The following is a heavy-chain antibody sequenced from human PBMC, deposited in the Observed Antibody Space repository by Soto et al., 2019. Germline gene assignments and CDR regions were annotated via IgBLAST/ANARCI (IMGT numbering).Heavy chain of an antibody. J-gene: IGHJ6*02. CDR3: AGGGYSSSWYRYYGMDV. Sequence: QVQLVQSGAEVKKPGSSVKVSCKASGGTFSSYAISWVRQAPGQGLEWMGGIIPIFGTANYAQKFQGRVTITADKSTSTAYMELSSLRYEDTAVYYCAGGGYSSSWYRYYGMDVWGQGTTVTVSS. V-gene: IGHV1-69*06. D-gene: IGHD6-13*01. CDR1: GGTFSSYA. CDR2: IIPIFGTA.